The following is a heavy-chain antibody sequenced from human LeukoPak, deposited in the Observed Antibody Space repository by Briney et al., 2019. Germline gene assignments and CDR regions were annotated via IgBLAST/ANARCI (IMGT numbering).Heavy chain of an antibody. D-gene: IGHD4-17*01. V-gene: IGHV3-48*04. CDR3: ARDRYGDKGDYYYYYGMDV. J-gene: IGHJ6*02. CDR1: GFTFSSYS. Sequence: PGGSLRLSCAASGFTFSSYSMNWVRQAPGKGLEWVSYISSSSSTIYYADSVKGRFTISRDNAKNSLYLQMNSLRAEDTAVYYCARDRYGDKGDYYYYYGMDVWGQGTTVTVSS. CDR2: ISSSSSTI.